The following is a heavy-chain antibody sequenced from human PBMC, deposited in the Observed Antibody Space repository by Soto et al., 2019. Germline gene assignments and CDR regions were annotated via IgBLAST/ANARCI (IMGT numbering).Heavy chain of an antibody. CDR2: IRDWHNRE. CDR1: GFTFSSYA. D-gene: IGHD3-10*01. CDR3: ATDFGWRSYHNAPHFDY. V-gene: IGHV3-23*01. J-gene: IGHJ4*02. Sequence: EVQLLDSGGGLVEPGGSLRLSCAASGFTFSSYAMTWVRQAPGKGLEWVSSIRDWHNREDYADSVKGRFTISRDNSTNPVYLQMNNLRAEDTAVYYCATDFGWRSYHNAPHFDYWGQGALVTVS.